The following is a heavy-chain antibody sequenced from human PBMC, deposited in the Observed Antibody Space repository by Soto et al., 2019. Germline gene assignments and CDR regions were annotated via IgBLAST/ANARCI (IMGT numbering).Heavy chain of an antibody. CDR3: AYSSGWYYFDY. V-gene: IGHV3-23*01. Sequence: GGSLRLCCAASGFTFSSYAMTWVRQAPGKGLEWVSAITGSGGSTYYADSVKGRFTLSRDTSKNTVSLQMNSLRAEDTAVYYCAYSSGWYYFDYWGQGALVTVPS. D-gene: IGHD6-19*01. CDR2: ITGSGGST. J-gene: IGHJ4*02. CDR1: GFTFSSYA.